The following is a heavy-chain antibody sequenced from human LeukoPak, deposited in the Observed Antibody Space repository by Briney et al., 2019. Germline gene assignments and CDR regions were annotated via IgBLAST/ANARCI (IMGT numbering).Heavy chain of an antibody. Sequence: PSETLSLTCTVSGGSISGRSYYWGWIRQPPGKGLEWIGEINHSGSTNYHPSLKSPITITVDTAKNQFSLKLSSVTAADTAVYYCARRGAWVYYYMDVWGKGTTVTISS. J-gene: IGHJ6*03. CDR3: ARRGAWVYYYMDV. V-gene: IGHV4-39*07. CDR2: INHSGST. CDR1: GGSISGRSYY. D-gene: IGHD6-13*01.